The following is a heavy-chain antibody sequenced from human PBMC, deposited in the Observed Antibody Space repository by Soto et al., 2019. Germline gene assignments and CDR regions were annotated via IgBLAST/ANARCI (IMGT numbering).Heavy chain of an antibody. CDR1: GFTFSDHY. D-gene: IGHD1-26*01. Sequence: ESGGGLVQPGGSLRLSCAASGFTFSDHYMDWVRQAPGKGLEWVGRSRNKANSYSTEYAASVQGRFTISRDESKNSLYLQMNSLKTEDTAVYYCARFSGSYTRGLDYWGQGTLVTVSS. CDR3: ARFSGSYTRGLDY. V-gene: IGHV3-72*01. CDR2: SRNKANSYST. J-gene: IGHJ4*02.